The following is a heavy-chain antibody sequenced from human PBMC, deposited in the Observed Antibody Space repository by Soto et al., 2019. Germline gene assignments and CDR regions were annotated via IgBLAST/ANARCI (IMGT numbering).Heavy chain of an antibody. J-gene: IGHJ5*02. CDR3: ARQLPVGATSWFDP. CDR1: GGSINSDDSF. Sequence: SETLSLTCSVSGGSINSDDSFWGWVRQSPGKGLERIGSLYYGGSTFYNPSLMSRVTISLHTSKNQFSLRMTSVTAADTAIYYCARQLPVGATSWFDPWGQGTLVTVSS. CDR2: LYYGGST. V-gene: IGHV4-39*01. D-gene: IGHD1-26*01.